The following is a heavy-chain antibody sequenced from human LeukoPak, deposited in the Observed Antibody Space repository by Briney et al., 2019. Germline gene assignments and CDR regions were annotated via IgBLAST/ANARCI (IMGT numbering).Heavy chain of an antibody. CDR3: VRLLGYCSSTSCAGEFDY. Sequence: VASVKVSCKASGYTFTSYGISWVRQAPGQGLEWMGWISAYNGNTNYAQKLQGRVTMTTDTSTSTAYMELRSLRSDDTAVYYCVRLLGYCSSTSCAGEFDYWGQGTLVTVSS. V-gene: IGHV1-18*01. CDR2: ISAYNGNT. CDR1: GYTFTSYG. J-gene: IGHJ4*02. D-gene: IGHD2-2*01.